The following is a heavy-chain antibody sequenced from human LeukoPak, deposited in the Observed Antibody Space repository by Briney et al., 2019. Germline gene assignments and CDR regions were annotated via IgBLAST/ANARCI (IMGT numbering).Heavy chain of an antibody. D-gene: IGHD2-15*01. Sequence: SETLSLTCTVSDGSISSSSCYWGWIRQPPGKGLEWIGSIYYSGSTPYNPSLKSRVTISVDTSKNQFSLKLSSVTAADTAVYYCARHESIIVVVAARGFDYWGQGTLVTVSS. CDR1: DGSISSSSCY. J-gene: IGHJ4*02. CDR2: IYYSGST. V-gene: IGHV4-39*01. CDR3: ARHESIIVVVAARGFDY.